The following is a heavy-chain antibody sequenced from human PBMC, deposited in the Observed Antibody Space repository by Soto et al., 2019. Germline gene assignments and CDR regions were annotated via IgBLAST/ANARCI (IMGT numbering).Heavy chain of an antibody. J-gene: IGHJ4*02. CDR1: GFTFSSYA. Sequence: QVQLVESGGGVVQPGRSLRLSCAASGFTFSSYAMHWVRQAPGKGLGWVAVISYDGSNKYYADSVKGRFTISRDNSKNTLYLQMNSLRAEDTAVYYGARDSMSSSWPGGYFDYWGQGTLVTVSS. CDR3: ARDSMSSSWPGGYFDY. V-gene: IGHV3-30-3*01. D-gene: IGHD6-13*01. CDR2: ISYDGSNK.